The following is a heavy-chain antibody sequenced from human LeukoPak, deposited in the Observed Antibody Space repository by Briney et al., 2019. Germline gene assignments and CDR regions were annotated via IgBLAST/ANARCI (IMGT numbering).Heavy chain of an antibody. V-gene: IGHV4-39*01. D-gene: IGHD2-2*01. CDR2: IYYSGST. Sequence: SETLSLTCTVSGGSISSSSYYWGWIRQPPGKGLEWIGSIYYSGSTYYNPSLKSRVTISVDTSKNQFSLKLSSATAADTALYYCAIHYTEDIVVGPAASPETRNNWFDPWGQGTLVTVSS. J-gene: IGHJ5*02. CDR3: AIHYTEDIVVGPAASPETRNNWFDP. CDR1: GGSISSSSYY.